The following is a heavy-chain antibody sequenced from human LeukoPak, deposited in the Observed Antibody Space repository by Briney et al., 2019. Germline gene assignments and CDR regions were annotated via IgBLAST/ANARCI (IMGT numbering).Heavy chain of an antibody. CDR2: VYYSGCA. CDR1: GGSISSGADY. D-gene: IGHD1-14*01. Sequence: PSETLSLTCTVSGGSISSGADYWSWIRQPPGKGLGWIGFVYYSGCAYYHPSLKSRVSISVDTSKNQSSLKLSSVTAADTAVFYCARVDHSSGQDAFDIWGQGTLVTVSS. V-gene: IGHV4-30-4*01. CDR3: ARVDHSSGQDAFDI. J-gene: IGHJ3*02.